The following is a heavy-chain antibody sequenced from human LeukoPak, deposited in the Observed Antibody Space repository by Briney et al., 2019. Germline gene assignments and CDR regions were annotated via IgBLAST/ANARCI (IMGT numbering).Heavy chain of an antibody. CDR2: IWYDGSNK. J-gene: IGHJ4*02. CDR1: GFTFSSYG. V-gene: IGHV3-33*01. D-gene: IGHD4-23*01. Sequence: GGSLRLSRAASGFTFSSYGMHWVRQAPGKGLEWVAVIWYDGSNKYYADSVKGRFTISRDNSKNTLYLQMNSLRAEDTAVYYCARPRRWYHYHPPDYWGQGTLVTVSS. CDR3: ARPRRWYHYHPPDY.